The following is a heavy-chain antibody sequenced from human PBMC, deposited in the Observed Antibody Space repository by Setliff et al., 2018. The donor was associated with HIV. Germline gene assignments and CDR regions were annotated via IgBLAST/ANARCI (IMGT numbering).Heavy chain of an antibody. D-gene: IGHD6-25*01. CDR2: IFPGDSDT. Sequence: GESLKISCQGSGYSFTRYWIGWVRQMPGKGLEWMGIIFPGDSDTRFSPSFQGQVSLSVDKSTTTAYLDWASLKASDTAMYYCVRYIGAAAGYIDHWGQVTLVTVSS. V-gene: IGHV5-51*01. J-gene: IGHJ4*02. CDR1: GYSFTRYW. CDR3: VRYIGAAAGYIDH.